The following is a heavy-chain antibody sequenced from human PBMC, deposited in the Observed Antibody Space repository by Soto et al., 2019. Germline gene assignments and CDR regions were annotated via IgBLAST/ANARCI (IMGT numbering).Heavy chain of an antibody. J-gene: IGHJ4*02. V-gene: IGHV3-23*01. CDR1: GFTFSNYG. CDR2: LPEIGTNT. CDR3: AKKSGVGATRYFDY. D-gene: IGHD1-26*01. Sequence: WGSLRLSCAASGFTFSNYGMSWVRQAPGKGLEWVSALPEIGTNTYYADSVKGRFTISRDNSKNTLFLQINNLRAGDTAVSYCAKKSGVGATRYFDYCGQGTMVTVSP.